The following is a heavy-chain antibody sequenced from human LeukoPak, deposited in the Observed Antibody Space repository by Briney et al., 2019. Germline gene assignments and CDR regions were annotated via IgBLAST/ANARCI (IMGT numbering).Heavy chain of an antibody. CDR1: GFTFSSYA. J-gene: IGHJ4*02. Sequence: QPGGSLRLSCAASGFTFSSYAMSWVRQAPGKGLEWVSAISGSGGSTYYADSVKGRFTISRDNSKNTLYLQMNSLRAEDTAVYYCAKWSYYDSQSRAGLDYWGQGTLATVSS. CDR3: AKWSYYDSQSRAGLDY. V-gene: IGHV3-23*01. CDR2: ISGSGGST. D-gene: IGHD3-22*01.